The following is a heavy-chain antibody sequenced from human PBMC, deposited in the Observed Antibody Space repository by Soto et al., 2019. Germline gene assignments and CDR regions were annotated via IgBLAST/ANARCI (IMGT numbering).Heavy chain of an antibody. V-gene: IGHV3-30-3*01. CDR2: ISYDGSNK. J-gene: IGHJ6*02. D-gene: IGHD7-27*01. Sequence: QVQLVESGGGVVQPGRSLRLSCAASGFTFSSYAMHWVRQAPGKGLEWVAVISYDGSNKYYADSVKGRFTISRDNSKNTLYLQMNSLRAEDTAVYYCVGPNRHYYYYGMDVWGQGTTVTVSS. CDR1: GFTFSSYA. CDR3: VGPNRHYYYYGMDV.